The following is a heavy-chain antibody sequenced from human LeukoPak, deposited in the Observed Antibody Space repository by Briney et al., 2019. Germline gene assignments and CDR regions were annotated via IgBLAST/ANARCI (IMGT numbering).Heavy chain of an antibody. Sequence: SETLSLTCTVSGGSISSYYWSWLRQPAGKGLEGIGRIYTSGSTNYNPSLKSRVTMPVDTSKNQFSLKLSSVTAADTAVYYCARETFSYYYDSSGFDAFDIWGQGTMVTVSS. J-gene: IGHJ3*02. D-gene: IGHD3-22*01. CDR1: GGSISSYY. CDR3: ARETFSYYYDSSGFDAFDI. CDR2: IYTSGST. V-gene: IGHV4-4*07.